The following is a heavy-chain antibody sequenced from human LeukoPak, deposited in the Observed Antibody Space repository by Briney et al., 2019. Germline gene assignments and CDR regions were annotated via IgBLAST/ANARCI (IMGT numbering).Heavy chain of an antibody. J-gene: IGHJ4*02. Sequence: GGSLRLSCAASGFTFNSYTMHWVRQAPGKGLEWMAIISYDGSNKYYADSVKGRFTISRDNSNNTLYLQMNSLRAEDTAVYYCARDGCSGGNCHNFRYWGQGTLVTVSS. CDR1: GFTFNSYT. D-gene: IGHD2-15*01. CDR2: ISYDGSNK. V-gene: IGHV3-30-3*01. CDR3: ARDGCSGGNCHNFRY.